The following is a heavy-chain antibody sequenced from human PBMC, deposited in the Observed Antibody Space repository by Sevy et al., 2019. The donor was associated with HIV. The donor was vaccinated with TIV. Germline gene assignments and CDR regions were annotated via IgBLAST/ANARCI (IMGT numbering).Heavy chain of an antibody. J-gene: IGHJ4*02. CDR2: IKSKTDGGTT. D-gene: IGHD3-9*01. Sequence: GGSLRLSCAASGFTFSNAWMSWVRQAPGKGLEWVGRIKSKTDGGTTDYAAPVKGRFTISRDDSKNTLYLQMNSLKTEDTAVYYCTTDRDYDNLTFDHWGQGTLVTVSS. CDR3: TTDRDYDNLTFDH. CDR1: GFTFSNAW. V-gene: IGHV3-15*01.